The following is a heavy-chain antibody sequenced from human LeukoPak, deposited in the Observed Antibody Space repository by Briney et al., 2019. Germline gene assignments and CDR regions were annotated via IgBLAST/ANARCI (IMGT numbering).Heavy chain of an antibody. V-gene: IGHV4-59*01. CDR3: ARGGSYYGSGSYYNNYYYYGMDV. CDR2: IYYSGST. D-gene: IGHD3-10*01. CDR1: GGSISSYY. J-gene: IGHJ6*02. Sequence: SETLSLTCTVSGGSISSYYWSWIRQPPGKGLERIGYIYYSGSTNYNPSLKSRVTLSVDTSKNQFSLKLSSVTAADTAVYYCARGGSYYGSGSYYNNYYYYGMDVWGQGTTVTVSS.